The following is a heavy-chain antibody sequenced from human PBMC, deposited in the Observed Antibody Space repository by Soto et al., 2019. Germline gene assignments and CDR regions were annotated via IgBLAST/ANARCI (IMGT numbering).Heavy chain of an antibody. CDR3: ARTSGYYVYDY. D-gene: IGHD3-22*01. Sequence: QVQLVKSGAEVKKPGASVKVSCKASGYSFTSYAMHWVRQAPGQRLEWMGWINAGNGNTKYSQKFQGRVTITRDTSASTAYMELSSLRSEDTAVYYCARTSGYYVYDYWGQGTLVTVSS. CDR1: GYSFTSYA. V-gene: IGHV1-3*01. CDR2: INAGNGNT. J-gene: IGHJ4*02.